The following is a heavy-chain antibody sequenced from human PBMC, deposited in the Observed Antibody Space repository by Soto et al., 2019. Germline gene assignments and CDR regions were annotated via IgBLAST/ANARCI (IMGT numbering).Heavy chain of an antibody. CDR2: IKQDGSEK. D-gene: IGHD3-22*01. J-gene: IGHJ6*02. V-gene: IGHV3-7*01. CDR1: GFTFSSYG. Sequence: PGGSLRLSCAVSGFTFSSYGMHWVRQAPGKGLEWVANIKQDGSEKYYVDSVKGRFTISRDNAKNSLYLQMNSLRAEDTAVYYCARFYYDSSGYLPSPYYYYYGMDVWGQGTTVTVSS. CDR3: ARFYYDSSGYLPSPYYYYYGMDV.